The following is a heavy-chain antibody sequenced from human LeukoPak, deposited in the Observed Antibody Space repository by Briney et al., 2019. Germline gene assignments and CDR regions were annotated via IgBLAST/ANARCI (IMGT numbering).Heavy chain of an antibody. D-gene: IGHD1-14*01. J-gene: IGHJ3*02. CDR1: GYTFTGYY. V-gene: IGHV1-2*02. Sequence: GASVKVSCKASGYTFTGYYMHWVRQARGQGLEWMGWINPNSGGTNYAQKFQGRVTMTRDTSISTAYMELSRLRSDGTAVYYCARDMGRGIPYDAFDIWGQGTMVTVSS. CDR3: ARDMGRGIPYDAFDI. CDR2: INPNSGGT.